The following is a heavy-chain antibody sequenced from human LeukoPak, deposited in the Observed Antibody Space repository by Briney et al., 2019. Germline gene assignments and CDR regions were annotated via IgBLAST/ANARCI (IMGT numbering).Heavy chain of an antibody. V-gene: IGHV3-7*01. D-gene: IGHD3-10*01. CDR2: IKQDGSEK. J-gene: IGHJ4*02. CDR1: GFTFSSYW. CDR3: ARDGAYYYGSGDY. Sequence: GGSLRLSCAASGFTFSSYWMSWVRQAPGKGLEWVANIKQDGSEKYYVDSVKGRFTISRDNAKNSLYLQMSSLRAEDTAVYYCARDGAYYYGSGDYWGQGTLVTVSS.